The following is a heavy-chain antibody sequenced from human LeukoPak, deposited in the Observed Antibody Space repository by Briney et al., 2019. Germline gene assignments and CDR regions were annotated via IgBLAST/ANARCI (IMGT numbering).Heavy chain of an antibody. Sequence: GESLKISCKGSGYSFTSYWIGWVRQMPGKGLEWMGIIYPGDSDTRYTPSFQGQVTISADKSISTAYLQWSSLKASDIAMYYCARHRVEMATISHFDYWGQGTLVTVSS. J-gene: IGHJ4*02. D-gene: IGHD5-24*01. CDR1: GYSFTSYW. CDR2: IYPGDSDT. CDR3: ARHRVEMATISHFDY. V-gene: IGHV5-51*01.